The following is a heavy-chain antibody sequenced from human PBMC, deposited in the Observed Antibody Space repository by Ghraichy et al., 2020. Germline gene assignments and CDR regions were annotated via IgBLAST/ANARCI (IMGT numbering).Heavy chain of an antibody. D-gene: IGHD3-3*01. Sequence: GSLSLTCTVSGGSVSSGSYYWSWIRQPPGKGLEWIGYIYYSGSTNYNPSLKSRVTISVDTSKNQFSLKLSSVTAADTAVYYCARDDFWSGYADYWGQGTLVTVSS. V-gene: IGHV4-61*01. CDR3: ARDDFWSGYADY. J-gene: IGHJ4*02. CDR1: GGSVSSGSYY. CDR2: IYYSGST.